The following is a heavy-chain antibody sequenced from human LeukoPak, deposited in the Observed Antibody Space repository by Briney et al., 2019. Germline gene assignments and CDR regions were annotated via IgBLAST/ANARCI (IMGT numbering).Heavy chain of an antibody. J-gene: IGHJ4*02. D-gene: IGHD3-10*01. Sequence: SETLSLTCAAYGGSFSGYYWSWIRQPPGKGLEWIGEINHSGSTNYNPSLKSRVTISVDTSKNQFSLKLSSVTAADTAVYYCARAVVTMVRGVSRPFDYWGQGTLVTVSS. V-gene: IGHV4-34*01. CDR2: INHSGST. CDR1: GGSFSGYY. CDR3: ARAVVTMVRGVSRPFDY.